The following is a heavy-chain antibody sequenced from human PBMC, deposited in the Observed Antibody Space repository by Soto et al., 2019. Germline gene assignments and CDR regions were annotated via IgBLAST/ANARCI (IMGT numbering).Heavy chain of an antibody. Sequence: SVKVSCKASGGSLSTNPISWVRQAPGQGLEWMGGTGSGTGPGNNAQKFQGRLTVTADKSTSTVYMELTNLSSEDTPVYSCARRDSGGFFRFFDSWGQGTLATVSS. CDR2: TGSGTGPG. CDR3: ARRDSGGFFRFFDS. CDR1: GGSLSTNP. V-gene: IGHV1-69*06. D-gene: IGHD2-15*01. J-gene: IGHJ4*02.